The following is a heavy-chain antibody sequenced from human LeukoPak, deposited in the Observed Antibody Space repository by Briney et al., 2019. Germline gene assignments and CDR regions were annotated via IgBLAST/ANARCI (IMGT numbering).Heavy chain of an antibody. D-gene: IGHD2-21*02. Sequence: PGGSLRLSCAASGFTFSSYGMHWVRQAPGRGLEWVAFVPFDGIQKYYSDSLKGRFTISRDNSKNTLYLQLNSLRPDDTAVYYCAKARSGIVVVTAISQWGQGTLATVSS. J-gene: IGHJ4*02. CDR1: GFTFSSYG. CDR3: AKARSGIVVVTAISQ. CDR2: VPFDGIQK. V-gene: IGHV3-30*02.